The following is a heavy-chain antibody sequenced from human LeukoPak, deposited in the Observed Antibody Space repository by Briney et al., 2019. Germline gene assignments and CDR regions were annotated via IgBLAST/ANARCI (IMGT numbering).Heavy chain of an antibody. CDR2: VSYDGSYK. D-gene: IGHD4-17*01. V-gene: IGHV3-30*04. CDR3: ASSRYTVTTSGYYYYYMDV. J-gene: IGHJ6*03. Sequence: PGRSLRLSCAATGFTFSNFAMHWVRQAPGKGLEWVAVVSYDGSYKYYADSVKGRFTISRDNSKNTLYLQMNSLRAEDTAVYYCASSRYTVTTSGYYYYYMDVWGKGTTVTVSS. CDR1: GFTFSNFA.